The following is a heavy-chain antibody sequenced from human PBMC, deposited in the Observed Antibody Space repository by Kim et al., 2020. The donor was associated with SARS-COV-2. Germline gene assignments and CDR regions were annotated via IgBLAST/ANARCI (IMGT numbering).Heavy chain of an antibody. V-gene: IGHV3-11*01. J-gene: IGHJ6*02. Sequence: GGSLRLSCAASGFTFSDYYMSWIRQAPGKGLEWVSYISSSGSNIHYADSVKGRFTISRDNAKNSLYLQMNSLRAEDTAVYYCARDLKDWVAAAVPDYYSYGMDVWGQGSTVTVSS. CDR2: ISSSGSNI. CDR3: ARDLKDWVAAAVPDYYSYGMDV. D-gene: IGHD6-13*01. CDR1: GFTFSDYY.